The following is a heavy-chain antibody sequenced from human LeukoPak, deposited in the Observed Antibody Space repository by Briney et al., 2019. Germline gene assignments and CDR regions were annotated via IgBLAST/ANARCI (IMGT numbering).Heavy chain of an antibody. CDR1: GFTFISYA. D-gene: IGHD1-26*01. J-gene: IGHJ4*02. V-gene: IGHV3-23*01. Sequence: PGGPLRLSCAASGFTFISYAMSWVRQAPVKGLEWVSIISGSGGSTYYADSVKGRFTISRDNSKNTLYLQMDSLRAEDTAVYYCAKGGTSGSYYCFDYWGQGTLVTVSS. CDR2: ISGSGGST. CDR3: AKGGTSGSYYCFDY.